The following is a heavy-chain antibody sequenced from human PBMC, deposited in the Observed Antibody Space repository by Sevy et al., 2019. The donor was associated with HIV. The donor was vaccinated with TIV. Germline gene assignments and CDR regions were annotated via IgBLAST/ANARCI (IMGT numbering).Heavy chain of an antibody. V-gene: IGHV3-21*01. CDR1: GFTFSSYR. Sequence: GGSLRLSCAASGFTFSSYRMTWVRQAPGKGLEWVSCISSTSAYINYADSVKGRFTISSDNAKNLLNLQMDSLRAEDTAVYYCARAVLEISTWRSDYWGQGTLVTVSS. D-gene: IGHD1-1*01. CDR3: ARAVLEISTWRSDY. J-gene: IGHJ4*02. CDR2: ISSTSAYI.